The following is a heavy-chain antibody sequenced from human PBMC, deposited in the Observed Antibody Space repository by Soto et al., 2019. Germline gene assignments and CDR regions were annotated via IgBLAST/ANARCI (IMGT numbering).Heavy chain of an antibody. CDR3: AKDALREYCSSTSCYTFFGMDV. J-gene: IGHJ6*02. Sequence: GGSLRLSCAATGFTFDDYAMHWVRQATGKGLEWVSGISWNSGSIGYADSVKGRFTISRDNAKNSLYLQMNSLRAEDTALYYCAKDALREYCSSTSCYTFFGMDVWGQGTTVTVSS. D-gene: IGHD2-2*02. CDR2: ISWNSGSI. V-gene: IGHV3-9*01. CDR1: GFTFDDYA.